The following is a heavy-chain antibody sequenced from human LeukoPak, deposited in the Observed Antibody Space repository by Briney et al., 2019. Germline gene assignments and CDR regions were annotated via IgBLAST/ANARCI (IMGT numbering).Heavy chain of an antibody. CDR3: ARDLNWDSSSSGVNDY. Sequence: SVKVSCKASGGTFSSYAISWVRQAPGQGLEWMGRIIPILGIANYAQKFQGRVTITADKSTSTAYMELSSLRSEDTAVYYCARDLNWDSSSSGVNDYWGQGTLVTVSS. CDR1: GGTFSSYA. J-gene: IGHJ4*02. CDR2: IIPILGIA. V-gene: IGHV1-69*04. D-gene: IGHD6-6*01.